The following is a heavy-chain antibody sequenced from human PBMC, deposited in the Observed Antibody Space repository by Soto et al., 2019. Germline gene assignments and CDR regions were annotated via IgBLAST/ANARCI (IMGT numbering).Heavy chain of an antibody. CDR3: AGHSSGVPGYYYGMDV. J-gene: IGHJ6*02. CDR1: GGTFSSYA. Sequence: QVQLVQSGAEVKKPGSSVKVSCKASGGTFSSYAISWVRQAPGQGLEWMGGIIPIFGTADYAQKFHGRVTITADESTSTAYMELSSLRSEDTAVYYCAGHSSGVPGYYYGMDVWGQGTTVTVSS. CDR2: IIPIFGTA. V-gene: IGHV1-69*12. D-gene: IGHD3-22*01.